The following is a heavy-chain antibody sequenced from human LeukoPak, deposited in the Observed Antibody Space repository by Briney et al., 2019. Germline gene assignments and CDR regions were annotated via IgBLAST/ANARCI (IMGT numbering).Heavy chain of an antibody. V-gene: IGHV3-30*03. CDR2: ISYDGSNQ. J-gene: IGHJ4*02. Sequence: GGSLRLSCAASEFTFSSYGMHWVRQAPGKGLEWVAVISYDGSNQYYADTVKGRFTISRDNSKNTLYLQMGSLRAEDMAVYYCVRGLGLRYPLDYWGQGTLVTVSS. CDR3: VRGLGLRYPLDY. D-gene: IGHD5-12*01. CDR1: EFTFSSYG.